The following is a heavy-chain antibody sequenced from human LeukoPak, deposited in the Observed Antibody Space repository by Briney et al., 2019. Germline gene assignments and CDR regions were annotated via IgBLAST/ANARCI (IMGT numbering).Heavy chain of an antibody. CDR2: INPTGGST. CDR1: GGTFSSYA. CDR3: ARTAARRFDY. J-gene: IGHJ4*02. D-gene: IGHD6-6*01. V-gene: IGHV1-46*01. Sequence: ASVKVSCKASGGTFSSYAISWVRQAPGQGLEWMGIINPTGGSTAYAQKFQGRVTMTRDTSTSTVYMELSSLRSDDTAVYYCARTAARRFDYWGQGTLVTVSS.